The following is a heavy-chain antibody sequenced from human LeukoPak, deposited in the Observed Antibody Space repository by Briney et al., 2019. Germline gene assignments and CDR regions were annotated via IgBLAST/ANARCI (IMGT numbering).Heavy chain of an antibody. CDR1: GYTFTGYY. D-gene: IGHD3-10*01. CDR2: INPNIGGT. V-gene: IGHV1-2*02. J-gene: IGHJ6*02. Sequence: ASVKVSCKASGYTFTGYYMHWVRQAPGQGLEWMGWINPNIGGTNYAQKFQGRVTMTRDTSISTAYMELSRLRSNDMAVYYCARDRTVTYYYGSGSSNYGMDVWGQGTTVTVSS. CDR3: ARDRTVTYYYGSGSSNYGMDV.